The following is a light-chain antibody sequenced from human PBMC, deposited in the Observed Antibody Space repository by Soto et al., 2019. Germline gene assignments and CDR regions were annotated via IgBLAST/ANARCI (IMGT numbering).Light chain of an antibody. V-gene: IGLV1-40*01. J-gene: IGLJ3*02. CDR1: SSNIGAGYD. CDR3: QSYDSSLSGWV. Sequence: QSVLTQPPSVSGAPGQRVTISCTGSSSNIGAGYDVHWYQQLPGPAPKLLIYGNSNRPSGVPDRFSGSKSGTSASLAITGLQAEDEADYYCQSYDSSLSGWVFGGGTKRTVL. CDR2: GNS.